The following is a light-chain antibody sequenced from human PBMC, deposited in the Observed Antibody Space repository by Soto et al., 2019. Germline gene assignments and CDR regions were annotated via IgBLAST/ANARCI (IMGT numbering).Light chain of an antibody. V-gene: IGKV1-5*01. CDR2: AAT. J-gene: IGKJ1*01. Sequence: DIQMTQSPSTLSASVGDRVTITCRASQSINSKLNWYQQKPGEVPKLLIYAATSLQSGVPSRFSGSGSGTKFTLTIASLQPDDFATYYCQQYETFSGTFGPGTKVDI. CDR3: QQYETFSGT. CDR1: QSINSK.